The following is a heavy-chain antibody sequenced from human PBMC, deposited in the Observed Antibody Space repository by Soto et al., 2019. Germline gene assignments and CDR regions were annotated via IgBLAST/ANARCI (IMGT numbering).Heavy chain of an antibody. CDR3: AKSMPTVTTLDY. Sequence: QVQLVESGGGVVQPGRSLRLSCAASGFTFSSYGMHWVRQDPGKGLEWVAVISYDGSNKYYADSVKGRFTISRDNSKNTLYLQMNSLRAEDTAVYYCAKSMPTVTTLDYWGQGTLVTVSS. CDR1: GFTFSSYG. J-gene: IGHJ4*02. V-gene: IGHV3-30*18. CDR2: ISYDGSNK. D-gene: IGHD4-17*01.